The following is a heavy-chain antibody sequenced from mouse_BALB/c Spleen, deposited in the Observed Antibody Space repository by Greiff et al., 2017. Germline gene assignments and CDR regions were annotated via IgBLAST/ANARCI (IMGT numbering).Heavy chain of an antibody. V-gene: IGHV5-6-3*01. CDR1: GFTFSSYG. Sequence: EVQGVESGGGLVQPGGSLKLSCAASGFTFSSYGMSWVRQTPDKRLELVATINSNGGSTYYPDSVKGRFTISRDNAKNTLYLQMSSLKSEDTAMYYCARDLNYYGSSWFAYWGQGTLVTVSA. J-gene: IGHJ3*01. CDR3: ARDLNYYGSSWFAY. D-gene: IGHD1-1*01. CDR2: INSNGGST.